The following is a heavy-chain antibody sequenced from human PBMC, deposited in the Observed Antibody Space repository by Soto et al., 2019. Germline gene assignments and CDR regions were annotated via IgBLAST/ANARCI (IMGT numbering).Heavy chain of an antibody. CDR2: INHSGST. CDR1: GGSFSGYY. Sequence: SETLSLTCAVYGGSFSGYYWSWIRQPPGKGLEWIGEINHSGSTNYNPSLKSRVTISVDTSKNQFSLKLSSVTAADTAVYYCARARGDPRAFDIWGQGTMVTVSS. CDR3: ARARGDPRAFDI. D-gene: IGHD3-16*01. V-gene: IGHV4-34*01. J-gene: IGHJ3*02.